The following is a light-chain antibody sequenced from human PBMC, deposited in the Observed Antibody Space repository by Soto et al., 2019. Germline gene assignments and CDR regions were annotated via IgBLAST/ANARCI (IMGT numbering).Light chain of an antibody. CDR1: QSVDRA. CDR3: QQYRHWPPLT. Sequence: EIVMTQSPATLSVSPGETATLSCRASQSVDRAVAWYQHKPGQAPRLLIVGASFRATGVPGRFSGGGSGTEFTLPTSSLQSEAFAVYYCQQYRHWPPLTFGGGTAVAIK. J-gene: IGKJ4*01. V-gene: IGKV3-15*01. CDR2: GAS.